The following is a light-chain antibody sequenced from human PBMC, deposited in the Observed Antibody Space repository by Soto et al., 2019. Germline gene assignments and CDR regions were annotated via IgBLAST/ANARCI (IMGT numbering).Light chain of an antibody. CDR2: GVT. CDR3: SSHSGSNNRVV. Sequence: QSALTQPPSASGSPGQSVTISCTGTSSDIGGYNSVSWYQQHPGKAPKLMIYGVTTRPSGVPDRFSGSKSGNTASLTVSGRQAEEEADYYCSSHSGSNNRVVFGGGTKLTVL. J-gene: IGLJ2*01. V-gene: IGLV2-8*01. CDR1: SSDIGGYNS.